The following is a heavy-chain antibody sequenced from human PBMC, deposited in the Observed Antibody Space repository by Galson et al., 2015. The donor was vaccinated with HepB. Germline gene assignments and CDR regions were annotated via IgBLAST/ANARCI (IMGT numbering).Heavy chain of an antibody. CDR2: ISGSGGST. J-gene: IGHJ4*02. CDR3: AKDMDSEGSYDILTADDAAY. Sequence: SLRLSCAASGFTFSSYAMSWARQAPGKGLEWVSAISGSGGSTYYADSVKGRFTISRDNSKNTLYLQMNSLRAEDTAVYYCAKDMDSEGSYDILTADDAAYWGQGTLVTVSS. CDR1: GFTFSSYA. V-gene: IGHV3-23*01. D-gene: IGHD3-9*01.